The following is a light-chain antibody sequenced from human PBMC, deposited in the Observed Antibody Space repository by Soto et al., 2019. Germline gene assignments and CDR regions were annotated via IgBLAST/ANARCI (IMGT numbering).Light chain of an antibody. J-gene: IGKJ1*01. Sequence: EIVITQSPATLFVSPGEGATLSCRASQSVRSNLAWYQQKPGQAPRILILGASIRATGILDRFIGSGAGTDFTLTISGLEPEDVAVDYCQHYVTSITTFGQGTKVDI. CDR3: QHYVTSITT. CDR2: GAS. V-gene: IGKV3-20*01. CDR1: QSVRSN.